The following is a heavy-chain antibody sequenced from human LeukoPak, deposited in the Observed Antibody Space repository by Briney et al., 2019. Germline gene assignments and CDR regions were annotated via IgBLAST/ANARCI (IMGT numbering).Heavy chain of an antibody. CDR2: ISGSGTNT. D-gene: IGHD5-18*01. CDR3: ARDRREIKLWPREYYYYYMDV. Sequence: GGSLRLSCAASGFTFSSYAMSWVRQAPGKGLEWVSAISGSGTNTYYADSVKGRFTISRDNSKNSLYLQMNSLRAEDTAVYYCARDRREIKLWPREYYYYYMDVWGKGTTVTISS. J-gene: IGHJ6*03. CDR1: GFTFSSYA. V-gene: IGHV3-23*01.